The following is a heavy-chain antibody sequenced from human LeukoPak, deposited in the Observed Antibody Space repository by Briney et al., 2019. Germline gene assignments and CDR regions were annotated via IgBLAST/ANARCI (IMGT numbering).Heavy chain of an antibody. D-gene: IGHD6-13*01. CDR2: MNPNSGNT. CDR1: GYTFTSYD. J-gene: IGHJ4*02. CDR3: ATFSRGYSSTLYYFDY. V-gene: IGHV1-8*02. Sequence: ASVKVSCKASGYTFTSYDINWVRQATGQGLEWMGLMNPNSGNTGYAQKLQGRVTMTTDTSTSTAYMELRSLRSDDTAVYYCATFSRGYSSTLYYFDYWGQGTLVTVSS.